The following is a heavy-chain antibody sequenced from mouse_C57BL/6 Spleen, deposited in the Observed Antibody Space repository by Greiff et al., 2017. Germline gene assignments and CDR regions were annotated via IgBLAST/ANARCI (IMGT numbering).Heavy chain of an antibody. V-gene: IGHV1-55*01. Sequence: VQLQQPGAELVKPGASVKMSCKASGYTFTSYWITWVKQRPGQGLEWIGDIYPGSGSTYYNEKFKCKATLAVDTSSSAAYMQLSSLPSEDSAVYYGASYYGYDEYYFDYWGQGTTRTVSS. D-gene: IGHD2-2*01. J-gene: IGHJ2*01. CDR1: GYTFTSYW. CDR2: IYPGSGST. CDR3: ASYYGYDEYYFDY.